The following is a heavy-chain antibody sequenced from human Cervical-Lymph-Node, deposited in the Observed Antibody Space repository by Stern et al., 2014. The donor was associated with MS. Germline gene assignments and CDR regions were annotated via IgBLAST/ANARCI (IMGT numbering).Heavy chain of an antibody. D-gene: IGHD1-14*01. Sequence: QVQLVESGPGLVKPSGTLSLTCAVSSGTVTSGHWWILVRQSPWKRLGWVGEIYHTGRTNYNPSLKSRVTILVDKSKNQVYMKLNSVTEADPAVYYCARDPDNRGCFDPWGQGTLVIVSS. CDR1: SGTVTSGHW. J-gene: IGHJ5*02. CDR2: IYHTGRT. CDR3: ARDPDNRGCFDP. V-gene: IGHV4-4*02.